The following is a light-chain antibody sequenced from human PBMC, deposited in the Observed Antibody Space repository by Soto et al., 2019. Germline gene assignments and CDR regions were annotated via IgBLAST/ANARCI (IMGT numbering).Light chain of an antibody. CDR3: SSYTGRSTYVV. CDR2: DVN. CDR1: SSDVGGYNY. Sequence: QSALTQPAAVSGSPGQSITISCTGTSSDVGGYNYVSWYQQHPGKAPKLMIYDVNNRPSGVSNRFSGSKSGNTASLPISGRQADDEADYYCSSYTGRSTYVVFGGGTKLTVL. V-gene: IGLV2-14*01. J-gene: IGLJ2*01.